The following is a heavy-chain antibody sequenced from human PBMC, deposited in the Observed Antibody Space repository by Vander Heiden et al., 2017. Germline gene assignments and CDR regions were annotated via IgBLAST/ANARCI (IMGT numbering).Heavy chain of an antibody. V-gene: IGHV3-53*01. CDR3: ARSSLVYYYGMDV. CDR2: IYSGGST. CDR1: GFTVSSNY. D-gene: IGHD3-16*02. Sequence: EVQLVESGGGLIQPGGSLRLSCAASGFTVSSNYMSWVRQAPGKGLEWVSVIYSGGSTYYADSVKGRFTISRDNSKNTLYLQMNSLRAEDTAVYYCARSSLVYYYGMDVWGQGTTVTVSS. J-gene: IGHJ6*02.